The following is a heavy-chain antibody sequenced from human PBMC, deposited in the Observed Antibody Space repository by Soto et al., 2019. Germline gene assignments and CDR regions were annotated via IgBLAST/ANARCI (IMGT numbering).Heavy chain of an antibody. Sequence: GGSLRLSCAASGFTFSSYAMSWVRQAPGKGLEWVSAISGSGGSTYYADSVKGRFTISRDNSKNTLYLQMNSLRAEDTAVYYCAKDKGSPLVVGLFYYGMDVWGQGTTVTVSS. CDR3: AKDKGSPLVVGLFYYGMDV. CDR1: GFTFSSYA. V-gene: IGHV3-23*01. J-gene: IGHJ6*02. CDR2: ISGSGGST. D-gene: IGHD2-15*01.